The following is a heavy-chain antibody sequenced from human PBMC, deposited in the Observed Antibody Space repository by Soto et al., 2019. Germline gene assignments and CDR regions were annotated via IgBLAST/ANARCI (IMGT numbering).Heavy chain of an antibody. D-gene: IGHD3-10*01. CDR3: ARDLTEGGPWFLNYYYYYGMDV. J-gene: IGHJ6*02. Sequence: QPGGSLRLACAASGFTFSSYGMHWVRQAPGKGLEWVAVIWYDGSNKYYADSVKGRFTISRDNSKNTLYLQMNSLRAEDTAVYYCARDLTEGGPWFLNYYYYYGMDVWGQGTTVTVS. CDR1: GFTFSSYG. CDR2: IWYDGSNK. V-gene: IGHV3-33*01.